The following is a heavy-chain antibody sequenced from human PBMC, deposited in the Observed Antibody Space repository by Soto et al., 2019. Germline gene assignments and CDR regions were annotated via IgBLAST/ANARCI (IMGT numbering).Heavy chain of an antibody. J-gene: IGHJ5*02. D-gene: IGHD3-3*01. CDR2: TYYRSKRYN. CDR1: GDVVSSNSAA. V-gene: IGHV6-1*01. CDR3: ARGSPYYDFWSGYPRRWFDP. Sequence: PSPTLSVTCAISGDVVSSNSAAVNWISQSPSRCRGWLGRTYYRSKRYNDYAVSVKSRITINPDTSKNQFSLQLNSVTPEDTAVYYCARGSPYYDFWSGYPRRWFDPWGQGTLVTVSS.